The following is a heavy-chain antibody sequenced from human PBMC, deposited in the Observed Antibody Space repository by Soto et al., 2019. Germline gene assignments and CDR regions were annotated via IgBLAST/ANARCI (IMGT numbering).Heavy chain of an antibody. CDR3: ARVVPGAEAWFGP. CDR2: ISLYSDGT. J-gene: IGHJ5*02. D-gene: IGHD2-2*01. CDR1: GYTSSNYG. V-gene: IGHV1-18*01. Sequence: ASVKVTCKNSGYTSSNYGITWVRQAPGQPLEWLGWISLYSDGTNYAQKFQGRVSMTTDTSTTTAYMELRSLRSDDTAVYYCARVVPGAEAWFGPWGQGTLVTVSS.